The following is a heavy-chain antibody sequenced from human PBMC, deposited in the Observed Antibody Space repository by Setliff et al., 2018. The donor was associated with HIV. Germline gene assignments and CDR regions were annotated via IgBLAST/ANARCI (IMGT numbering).Heavy chain of an antibody. V-gene: IGHV3-30*02. CDR3: AKGGTGFVTPFDY. D-gene: IGHD3-10*01. CDR2: IRYDGSNK. J-gene: IGHJ4*02. CDR1: GFTFSSYG. Sequence: PGGSLRLSCAASGFTFSSYGMHWVRQAPGKGLEWVAFIRYDGSNKYYADSVKGRFTISRDNSKNTLYLQMNSLRAEDTAVYYCAKGGTGFVTPFDYWGQGTLVTVSS.